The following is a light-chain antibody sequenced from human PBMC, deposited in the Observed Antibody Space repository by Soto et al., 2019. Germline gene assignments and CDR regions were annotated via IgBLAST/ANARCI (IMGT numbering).Light chain of an antibody. CDR2: DAS. CDR1: QSIGTW. CDR3: QQYDTYSMYT. J-gene: IGKJ5*01. V-gene: IGKV1-5*01. Sequence: DLEMTQYPSTLSAAVGDRVTITCRTSQSIGTWLAWYQQKPGKAPKLLIYDASTLESGVPSRFSGSGSGTEFTLIISSLQPDDFATYYCQQYDTYSMYTFGQGTRLEI.